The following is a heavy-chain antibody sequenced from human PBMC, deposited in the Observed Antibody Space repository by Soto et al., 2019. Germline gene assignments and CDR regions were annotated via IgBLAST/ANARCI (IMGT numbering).Heavy chain of an antibody. J-gene: IGHJ6*02. V-gene: IGHV3-66*01. CDR1: GFTVSSYY. Sequence: GGSLRLSCTASGFTVSSYYMNWVRQAPGKGLEWVSIIYSGGSTYYADSVKGRFTISRDNSKNTLYLQMNSLRAEDTAVYYCASRYSSSFNRPYGMDVWGQGTTVTVSS. CDR3: ASRYSSSFNRPYGMDV. D-gene: IGHD6-6*01. CDR2: IYSGGST.